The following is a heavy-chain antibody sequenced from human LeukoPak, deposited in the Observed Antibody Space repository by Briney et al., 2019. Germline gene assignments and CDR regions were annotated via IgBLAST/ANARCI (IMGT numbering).Heavy chain of an antibody. V-gene: IGHV4-59*01. CDR3: ARGYSSSWYYFDY. J-gene: IGHJ4*02. CDR1: GGSISSYY. D-gene: IGHD6-13*01. CDR2: IYYSGST. Sequence: PSETLSLTCTVSGGSISSYYWSWIRQPPGKGLEWIGYIYYSGSTNYNPSLKSRVTISVDTSKNQFSLKLSSVTAADTAVYYCARGYSSSWYYFDYWGQGTLVTVSS.